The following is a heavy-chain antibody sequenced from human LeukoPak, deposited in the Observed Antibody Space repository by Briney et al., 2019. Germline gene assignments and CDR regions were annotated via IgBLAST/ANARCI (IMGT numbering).Heavy chain of an antibody. CDR2: ISYDGSNK. CDR3: AKDRDYGDGRFDP. J-gene: IGHJ5*02. Sequence: PGRSLRLSCAASGFTFSIYGMHWVRQAPGKGLEWVAVISYDGSNKYYADSVKGRFTISRDNSKNTLYLQMNSLRAEDTAVYYCAKDRDYGDGRFDPWGQGTLVTVSS. V-gene: IGHV3-30*18. CDR1: GFTFSIYG. D-gene: IGHD4-17*01.